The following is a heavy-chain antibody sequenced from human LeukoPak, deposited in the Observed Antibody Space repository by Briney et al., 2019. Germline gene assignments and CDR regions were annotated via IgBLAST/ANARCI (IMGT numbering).Heavy chain of an antibody. J-gene: IGHJ4*02. CDR2: INHSGST. CDR1: GGSFSDYY. D-gene: IGHD3-16*01. Sequence: SETLSLTCAVSGGSFSDYYWSWIRQPSGKGLEWIGEINHSGSTNYNPSLKSRVTISVDTSKNQLSLKLSSVTAADTAVYYCARGGRRLTPFGYWGQGTLVTVSS. V-gene: IGHV4-34*01. CDR3: ARGGRRLTPFGY.